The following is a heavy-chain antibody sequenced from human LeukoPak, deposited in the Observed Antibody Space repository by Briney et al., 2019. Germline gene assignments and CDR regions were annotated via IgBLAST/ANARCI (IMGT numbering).Heavy chain of an antibody. J-gene: IGHJ4*02. CDR2: IYSGGTI. V-gene: IGHV3-66*01. Sequence: GGSLRLSCAASGFTVSSNHMSWVRQAPGKGLEWVSIIYSGGTIYYADSVKGRFAISRDNSKITVYLEMNSLRAEDTAVYYCARDGENHYYDYWGQGTLVTVST. CDR3: ARDGENHYYDY. D-gene: IGHD7-27*01. CDR1: GFTVSSNH.